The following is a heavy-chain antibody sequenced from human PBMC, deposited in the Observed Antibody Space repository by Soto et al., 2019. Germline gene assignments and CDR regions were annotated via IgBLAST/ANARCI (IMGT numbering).Heavy chain of an antibody. CDR3: ARDEAFGWLYNWFDP. CDR2: INPNSGGT. J-gene: IGHJ5*02. Sequence: QVQLVQSGAEVKKPGASVKVSCKASGYTFTGYYMHWVRQAPGQGLEWMGWINPNSGGTNYAQKFQGRVTMTRDTSISTAYMELSRLRSDDTAVYYCARDEAFGWLYNWFDPWGQGTLVTVSS. CDR1: GYTFTGYY. V-gene: IGHV1-2*02. D-gene: IGHD3-9*01.